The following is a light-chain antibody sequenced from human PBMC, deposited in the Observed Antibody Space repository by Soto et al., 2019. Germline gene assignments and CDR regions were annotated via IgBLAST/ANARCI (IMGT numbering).Light chain of an antibody. CDR3: SSYTGSGTLL. CDR2: EVT. CDR1: SSDVGGYNY. J-gene: IGLJ2*01. V-gene: IGLV2-14*01. Sequence: QSALTQPASVSGSPGQSITISCTGTSSDVGGYNYVSWFQQHPGKVPKRMIFEVTNRPSGVSNRFSGSKSGNTASLTISGLQAEDEAAYYCSSYTGSGTLLFGGGTQLTVL.